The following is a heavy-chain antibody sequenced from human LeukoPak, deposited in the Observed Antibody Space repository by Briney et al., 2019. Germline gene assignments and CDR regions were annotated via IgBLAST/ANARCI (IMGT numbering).Heavy chain of an antibody. D-gene: IGHD3-9*01. CDR1: GGSFSGYY. CDR3: ARIPDYDILTGPDY. V-gene: IGHV4-34*01. CDR2: INHSGST. J-gene: IGHJ4*02. Sequence: PSETLSLTCAVYGGSFSGYYWSWIRQPPGKGLEWIGEINHSGSTNYNPSLKSRVTISVDTSKNQFSLKLSSVTAADTAVYYCARIPDYDILTGPDYWGQGTLVTVSS.